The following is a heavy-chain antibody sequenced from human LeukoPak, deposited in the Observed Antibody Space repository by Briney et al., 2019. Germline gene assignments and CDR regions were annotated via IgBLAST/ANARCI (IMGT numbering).Heavy chain of an antibody. CDR1: GYTFTSYG. J-gene: IGHJ6*02. Sequence: ASVKVSCTASGYTFTSYGISWVRQAPGQGLEWMGWISAYNGNTNYAQKFQGRVTMTRNTSISTAYMELSSLRSEDTAVYYCARANYDFWSGSKHYGMDVWGQGTTVTVSS. D-gene: IGHD3-3*01. CDR2: ISAYNGNT. CDR3: ARANYDFWSGSKHYGMDV. V-gene: IGHV1-18*01.